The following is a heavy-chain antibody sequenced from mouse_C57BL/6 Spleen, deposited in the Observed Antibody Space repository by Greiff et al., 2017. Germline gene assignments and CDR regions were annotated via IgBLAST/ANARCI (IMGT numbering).Heavy chain of an antibody. CDR2: IRNKANGYTT. V-gene: IGHV7-3*01. Sequence: EVQLVESGGGLVQPGGSLSLSCAASGFTFTDYYMSWVRQPPGKALEWLGFIRNKANGYTTEYSASVKGRFTISRDNSQSILYLQMNALRAEDSATYYCVYGSRWYCDVWGTGTTVTVSS. CDR1: GFTFTDYY. D-gene: IGHD1-1*01. CDR3: VYGSRWYCDV. J-gene: IGHJ1*03.